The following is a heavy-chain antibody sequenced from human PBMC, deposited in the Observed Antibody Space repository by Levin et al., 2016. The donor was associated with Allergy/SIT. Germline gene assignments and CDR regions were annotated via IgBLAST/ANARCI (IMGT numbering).Heavy chain of an antibody. CDR1: GFTFSSHA. V-gene: IGHV3-23*01. CDR2: ITSGGTT. Sequence: GESLKISCAASGFTFSSHAMTWVRQGPGKGPEWVSSITSGGTTYYADSVKGRFTISRDISKSTLFLQMNSLRAEDTAIYHCIYGRGDAPIDYWGQGTLVTVSS. D-gene: IGHD3-10*01. CDR3: IYGRGDAPIDY. J-gene: IGHJ4*02.